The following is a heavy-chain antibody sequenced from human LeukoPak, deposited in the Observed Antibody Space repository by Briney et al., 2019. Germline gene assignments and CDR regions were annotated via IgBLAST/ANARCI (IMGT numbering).Heavy chain of an antibody. CDR3: ARADTAMVIYYYYYGMDV. CDR1: GYTFTSYG. J-gene: IGHJ6*02. D-gene: IGHD5-18*01. CDR2: ISAYNGNT. V-gene: IGHV1-18*01. Sequence: ASVKVSCKASGYTFTSYGISWVRQAPGQGLEWMGWISAYNGNTNYAQKLQGRVTMTTDTSTSTAYMELRSLRSDDTAVYYCARADTAMVIYYYYYGMDVWGQGTRSPSP.